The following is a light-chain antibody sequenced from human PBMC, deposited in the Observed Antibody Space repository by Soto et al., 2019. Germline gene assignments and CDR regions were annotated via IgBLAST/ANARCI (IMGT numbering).Light chain of an antibody. Sequence: EIVLTQSPGTLSLSPGERATLSCRARQSVSSYLAWYAQKPGPAPRLLIYDAPTRATGISARFTGSGSGTDFTITISSLEPEDFAVYYCKQRSNWRVTFGQGTKVDIK. V-gene: IGKV3-11*01. CDR2: DAP. CDR3: KQRSNWRVT. CDR1: QSVSSY. J-gene: IGKJ1*01.